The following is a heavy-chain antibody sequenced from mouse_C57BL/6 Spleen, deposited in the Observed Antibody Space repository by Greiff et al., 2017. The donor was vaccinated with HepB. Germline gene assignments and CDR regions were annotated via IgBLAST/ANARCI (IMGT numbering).Heavy chain of an antibody. J-gene: IGHJ2*01. V-gene: IGHV1-52*01. CDR1: GYTFTSYW. Sequence: QVQLQQSGAELVRPGSSVKLSCKASGYTFTSYWMHWVKQRPIQGLEWIGNIDPSDSETHYNQKFKDKATLTVDKSSSTAYMQLSSLTSEDSAVYYCARRGGSNYFDYWGQGTTLTVSS. CDR2: IDPSDSET. CDR3: ARRGGSNYFDY. D-gene: IGHD3-1*01.